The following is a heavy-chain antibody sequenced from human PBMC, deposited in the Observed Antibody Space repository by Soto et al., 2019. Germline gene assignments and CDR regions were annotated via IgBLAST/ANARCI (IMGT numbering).Heavy chain of an antibody. CDR1: GFTFSDQY. CDR2: IRNKANSYTT. CDR3: ARAGIGRGYYYA. D-gene: IGHD3-22*01. J-gene: IGHJ5*02. V-gene: IGHV3-72*01. Sequence: EVQLVESGGGLVQPGGSLRLSCAASGFTFSDQYMDWVRQAPGTGLEWVGRIRNKANSYTTEYAAPVKGRFTISRDDSKNSLYLQMNSLKTEDTAGYYCARAGIGRGYYYAWGQGTLVTVSS.